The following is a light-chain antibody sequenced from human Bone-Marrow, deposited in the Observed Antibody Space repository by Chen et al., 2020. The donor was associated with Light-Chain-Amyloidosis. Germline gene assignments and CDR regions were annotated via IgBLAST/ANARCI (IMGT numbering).Light chain of an antibody. CDR1: NIGSTS. CDR3: QVWDRSSDRPV. V-gene: IGLV3-21*02. CDR2: DDS. J-gene: IGLJ3*02. Sequence: SYVLPQPSSVSVAPGQTATIACGGNNIGSTSVHWYQPAPGQAPLLVVYDDSDRPSGIPERLSGSNSGNTATLTISRVEAGDEADYYCQVWDRSSDRPVFGGGTKLTVL.